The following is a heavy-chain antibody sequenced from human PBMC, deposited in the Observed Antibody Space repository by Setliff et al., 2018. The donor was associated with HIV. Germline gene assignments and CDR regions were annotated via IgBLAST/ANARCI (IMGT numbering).Heavy chain of an antibody. V-gene: IGHV4-4*02. CDR3: GRTMTYYYLCMDV. Sequence: SETLSLTCDVSGGSISSNSRWTWVRQPPGKGLEWIGQIYHSGNTRYNPSLKSRLTMSIDKSKNQVSLELSSVTAADTAVYYCGRTMTYYYLCMDVWGNGTTVTVSS. J-gene: IGHJ6*03. CDR1: GGSISSNSR. CDR2: IYHSGNT.